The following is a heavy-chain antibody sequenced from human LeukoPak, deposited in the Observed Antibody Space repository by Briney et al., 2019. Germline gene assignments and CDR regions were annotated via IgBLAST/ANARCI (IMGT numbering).Heavy chain of an antibody. J-gene: IGHJ3*02. CDR2: ISSSGGST. CDR1: GFTFSTYA. CDR3: AKHLEVATIMSAFDM. D-gene: IGHD5-12*01. V-gene: IGHV3-23*01. Sequence: GGSLRLSCAASGFTFSTYAMSWVRQDPGKGLEWVSVISSSGGSTYYADSVRGRFTISRDNSKNTLYLQMNSLRAEDTAVHYCAKHLEVATIMSAFDMWGQGTMVTVSS.